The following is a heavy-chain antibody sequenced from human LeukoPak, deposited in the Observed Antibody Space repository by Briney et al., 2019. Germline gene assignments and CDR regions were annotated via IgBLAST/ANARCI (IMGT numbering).Heavy chain of an antibody. J-gene: IGHJ3*02. Sequence: GASVKVSCKASGYTFTSYYMHWVRQAPGQGLEWMGWINPNSGGTNYAQKFQGRVTMTRDTSISTAYMELSRLRSDDTAVYYCARENGGYDYVWGSYRQGAFDIWGQGTMVTVSS. D-gene: IGHD3-16*02. CDR2: INPNSGGT. CDR1: GYTFTSYY. V-gene: IGHV1-2*02. CDR3: ARENGGYDYVWGSYRQGAFDI.